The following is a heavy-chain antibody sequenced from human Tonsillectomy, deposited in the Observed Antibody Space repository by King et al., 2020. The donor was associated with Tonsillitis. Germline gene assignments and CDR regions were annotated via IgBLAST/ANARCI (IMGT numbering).Heavy chain of an antibody. CDR1: GYTFSSHY. V-gene: IGHV1-46*03. D-gene: IGHD1-26*01. CDR2: INPSGGDS. Sequence: QLVQSGAEVKKPGASVKFSCKASGYTFSSHYMHWVRQAPGQGLEWMGIINPSGGDSSYAQKFQGRVTMTRDTSTSTVYMELSSLKSEDTAVYYCSRVAEWELRRGYYYYGMDVWGQGTTVTVSS. J-gene: IGHJ6*02. CDR3: SRVAEWELRRGYYYYGMDV.